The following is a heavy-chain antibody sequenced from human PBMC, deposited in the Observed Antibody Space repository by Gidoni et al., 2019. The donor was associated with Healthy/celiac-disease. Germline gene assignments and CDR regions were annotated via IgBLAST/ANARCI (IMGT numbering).Heavy chain of an antibody. D-gene: IGHD3-3*01. J-gene: IGHJ4*02. V-gene: IGHV1-18*01. Sequence: QVQLVQSGAEVKKPGASVKVSCKASGYTLTSYGISWVRQAPGQGLEWMGWISAYNGNTNYAQKLQGRVTMTTDTSTSTAYMELRSLRSDDTAVYYCARDKSGRGGLWGGPSVFDYWGQGTLVTVSS. CDR1: GYTLTSYG. CDR3: ARDKSGRGGLWGGPSVFDY. CDR2: ISAYNGNT.